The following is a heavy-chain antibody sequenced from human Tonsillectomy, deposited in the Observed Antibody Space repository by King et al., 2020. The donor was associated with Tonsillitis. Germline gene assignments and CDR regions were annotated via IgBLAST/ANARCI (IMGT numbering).Heavy chain of an antibody. D-gene: IGHD3-3*01. CDR1: GFTFNNAW. CDR3: TTTTRPDFWSGYYISEVYYYMDV. CDR2: IKSKNDGGTT. J-gene: IGHJ6*03. Sequence: VQLVESGGGLVKPGGSLRLSCAASGFTFNNAWMNWVRQAPGKGLEWVGRIKSKNDGGTTDYAAPVKGRFIISEDDSKNTFYLQMNSLKTEDTAVYYCTTTTRPDFWSGYYISEVYYYMDVWGKGTTVTVSS. V-gene: IGHV3-15*07.